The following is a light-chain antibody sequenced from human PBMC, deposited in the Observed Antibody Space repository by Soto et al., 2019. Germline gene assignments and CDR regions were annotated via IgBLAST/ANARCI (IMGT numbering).Light chain of an antibody. Sequence: EIVLTQSPATLSLSPGERATLSCRASQSVNTYLAWYQQRPGQAPRLLIFDASNRAPGIPARFSGSGSGTDFPLTISSLEPEDFAVYYCQQRSNWPPITFGQGTRLEIK. J-gene: IGKJ5*01. CDR1: QSVNTY. V-gene: IGKV3-11*01. CDR3: QQRSNWPPIT. CDR2: DAS.